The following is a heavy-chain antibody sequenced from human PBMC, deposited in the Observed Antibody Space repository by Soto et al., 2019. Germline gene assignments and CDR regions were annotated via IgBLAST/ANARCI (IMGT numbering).Heavy chain of an antibody. CDR1: DSPSVATG. Sequence: GSLSSPVQPLDSPSVATGCTGSAKLQGRGWCGSRINSDGSSTSYADSVKGRFTISRDNAKNTLYLQMNSLRAEDTAVYYCARGGVGRYCSSTSCYTWVFDYWGQGTLVTVSS. J-gene: IGHJ4*02. CDR3: ARGGVGRYCSSTSCYTWVFDY. V-gene: IGHV3-74*01. CDR2: INSDGSST. D-gene: IGHD2-2*02.